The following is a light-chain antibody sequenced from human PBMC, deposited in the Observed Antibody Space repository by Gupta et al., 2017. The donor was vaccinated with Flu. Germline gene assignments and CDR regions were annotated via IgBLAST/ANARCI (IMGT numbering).Light chain of an antibody. V-gene: IGKV2D-29*01. CDR1: QSLLHRDGKTD. CDR2: EVS. J-gene: IGKJ1*01. Sequence: DIVMTHTPLSLSVPPGQPASNSCKPSQSLLHRDGKTDLYWYLQMPGQLHQRLIYEVSNRFSGVPDRYSGRGSGTDFTLKISRVEAEDVGVYYCTQSIPQPPTFGQGTKVEIK. CDR3: TQSIPQPPT.